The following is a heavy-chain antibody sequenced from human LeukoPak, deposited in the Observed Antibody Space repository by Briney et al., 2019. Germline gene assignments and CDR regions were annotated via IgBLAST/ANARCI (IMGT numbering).Heavy chain of an antibody. D-gene: IGHD2-2*01. V-gene: IGHV3-21*01. CDR3: ARLDCSSTSCSDY. J-gene: IGHJ4*02. CDR2: ISSSSSYI. CDR1: GFTFSSYV. Sequence: PGGSLRLSCAASGFTFSSYVMSWVRQAPGKGLEWVSSISSSSSYIYYADSVKGRFTISRDNAKNSLYLQMNSLRAEDTAVYYCARLDCSSTSCSDYWGQGTLVTVSS.